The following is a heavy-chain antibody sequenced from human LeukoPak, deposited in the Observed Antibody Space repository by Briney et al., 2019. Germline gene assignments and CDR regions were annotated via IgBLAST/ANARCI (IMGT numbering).Heavy chain of an antibody. CDR3: ARVRWGNYYYYYGMDV. D-gene: IGHD7-27*01. CDR1: GGTFSSYT. CDR2: IIPILGIA. V-gene: IGHV1-69*02. Sequence: SVKVSCTASGGTFSSYTISWVRQAPGQGLEWMGRIIPILGIANYAQKFQGRVTITADKSTSTAYMELSSLRSEDTAVYYCARVRWGNYYYYYGMDVWGQGTTVTVSS. J-gene: IGHJ6*02.